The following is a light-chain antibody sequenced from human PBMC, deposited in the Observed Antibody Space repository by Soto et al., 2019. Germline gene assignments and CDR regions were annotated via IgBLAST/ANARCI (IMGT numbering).Light chain of an antibody. CDR3: SSFTASGHYV. Sequence: QSALTQPASVSGSPGQSIAISCTGTNSDVGGYNYVSWYQQHPGKAPKLMIYDVSNRPSGVSDRFSGSKSGNTASLTISGLQAEDEADYYCSSFTASGHYVFGTGTKV. J-gene: IGLJ1*01. CDR1: NSDVGGYNY. V-gene: IGLV2-14*01. CDR2: DVS.